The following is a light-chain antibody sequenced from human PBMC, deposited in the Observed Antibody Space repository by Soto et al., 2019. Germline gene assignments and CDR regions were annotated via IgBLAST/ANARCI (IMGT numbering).Light chain of an antibody. Sequence: EIELTQSPATLSSSPGERATLTCRASQSVSSTYLAWYQQKPGQAPRLLIYGASTRATGIPDRFSGGGSGTDFTLTISRLEPEDFAVYFCHQYGDSPQTFGQGTKVDIK. CDR2: GAS. V-gene: IGKV3-20*01. CDR3: HQYGDSPQT. CDR1: QSVSSTY. J-gene: IGKJ1*01.